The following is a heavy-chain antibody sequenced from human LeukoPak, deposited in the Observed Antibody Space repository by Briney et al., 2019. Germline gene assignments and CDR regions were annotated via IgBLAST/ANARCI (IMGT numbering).Heavy chain of an antibody. Sequence: GGSLRLSCAAPGFTFSSYEMNWVRQAPGKGLEWVSYISSSGSTIYYADSVKGRFTISRDNAKNSLYLQMNSPRAEDTAVYYCARGFKGYSGYWGQGTLVTVSS. J-gene: IGHJ4*02. CDR1: GFTFSSYE. V-gene: IGHV3-48*03. CDR3: ARGFKGYSGY. D-gene: IGHD2-21*01. CDR2: ISSSGSTI.